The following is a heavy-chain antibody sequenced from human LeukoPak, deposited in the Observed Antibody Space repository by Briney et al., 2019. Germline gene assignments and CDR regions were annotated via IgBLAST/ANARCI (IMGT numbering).Heavy chain of an antibody. Sequence: GGSLRLSCAASGFTFSSYGMHWVRQAPGKGLEWVAVISYDGINKYYADSVKGRFTISRDNSKNTLYLQMNSLRAEDTAVYYCARDRSSGSYYYYGMDVWGQGTTVTVSS. CDR2: ISYDGINK. CDR1: GFTFSSYG. J-gene: IGHJ6*02. V-gene: IGHV3-30*03. CDR3: ARDRSSGSYYYYGMDV. D-gene: IGHD6-19*01.